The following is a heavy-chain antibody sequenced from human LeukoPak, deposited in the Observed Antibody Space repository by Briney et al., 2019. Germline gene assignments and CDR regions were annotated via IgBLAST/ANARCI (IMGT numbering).Heavy chain of an antibody. V-gene: IGHV3-15*01. CDR1: GFTFSNAW. CDR3: ARDSGIVATILSYFDY. Sequence: GGSLRLSCVASGFTFSNAWMSWVRQAPGKGLEWVGRIKSKTDGGTTDYAAPVKGRFSISRDDSKNTLYLQMNSLRAEDTAVYYCARDSGIVATILSYFDYWGQGTLVTVSS. D-gene: IGHD5-12*01. J-gene: IGHJ4*02. CDR2: IKSKTDGGTT.